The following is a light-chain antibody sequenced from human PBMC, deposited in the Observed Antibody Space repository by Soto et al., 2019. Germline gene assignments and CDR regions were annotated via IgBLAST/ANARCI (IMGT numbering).Light chain of an antibody. Sequence: QSVLTQPPSASGTPGQRVTISCSGSSSNIGSNYVCWYQQLPGTAPKLLIYNNDQRPSGVPDRFSGSKSGTSASLAISGLRSEDEADYYCGAWDVSLSGSWEFGGGTKLTVL. CDR2: NND. V-gene: IGLV1-47*02. CDR1: SSNIGSNY. J-gene: IGLJ3*02. CDR3: GAWDVSLSGSWE.